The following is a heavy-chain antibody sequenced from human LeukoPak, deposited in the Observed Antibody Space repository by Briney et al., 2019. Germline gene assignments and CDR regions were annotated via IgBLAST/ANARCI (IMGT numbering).Heavy chain of an antibody. CDR1: GGSISSSSYY. D-gene: IGHD2-2*02. V-gene: IGHV4-39*07. Sequence: SETLSLTCTVSGGSISSSSYYWGWIRQPPGKGLEWIGSIYYSGSTYYNPSLKSRVTISVDTSKNQFSLKLSSVTAADTAVYYCAGYCSSTSRYTLDSSGYYFDYWGQGTLVTVSS. CDR2: IYYSGST. J-gene: IGHJ4*02. CDR3: AGYCSSTSRYTLDSSGYYFDY.